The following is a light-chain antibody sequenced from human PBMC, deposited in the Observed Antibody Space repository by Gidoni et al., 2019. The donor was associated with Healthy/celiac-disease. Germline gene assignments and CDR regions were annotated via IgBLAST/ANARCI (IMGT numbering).Light chain of an antibody. V-gene: IGKV1-5*01. CDR1: QSSSSW. CDR2: DAS. J-gene: IGKJ1*01. CDR3: QHHGT. Sequence: DIQMTQSPSTLSASVGDRVTITCRASQSSSSWLAWYQQKPGKAPKLLIYDASSLESGVPSRFSGSGSGTEFTLTISSLQPDDFATYYCQHHGTFGQGTKVEIK.